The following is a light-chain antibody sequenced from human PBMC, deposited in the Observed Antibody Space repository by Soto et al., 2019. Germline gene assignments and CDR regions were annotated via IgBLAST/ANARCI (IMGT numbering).Light chain of an antibody. J-gene: IGKJ1*01. CDR2: GAS. V-gene: IGKV3-15*01. CDR1: QSINAQ. CDR3: QQYNTWLWT. Sequence: EVVMTQSPATLSVSPGERVTLSCRASQSINAQLAWYQQKPGQAPRLLIHGASTRATGIPARFSGSGFGTEFILTISSLQSEDFAVYYCQQYNTWLWTFGQGTKVEIQ.